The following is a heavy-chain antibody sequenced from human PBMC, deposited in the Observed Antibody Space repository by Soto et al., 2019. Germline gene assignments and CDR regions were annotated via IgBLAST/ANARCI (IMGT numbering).Heavy chain of an antibody. CDR1: GFTFSDYD. J-gene: IGHJ4*02. CDR2: IDSSGSGI. D-gene: IGHD2-21*01. Sequence: GGSLRLSCVGSGFTFSDYDMNWVRQAPGKGLEWVSYIDSSGSGIYYADSMKGRFTTFRDNAKNSLYLQMNSLRGEDTAVYYCAREELNCGGDCFVYWGQGTPVTVSS. V-gene: IGHV3-48*03. CDR3: AREELNCGGDCFVY.